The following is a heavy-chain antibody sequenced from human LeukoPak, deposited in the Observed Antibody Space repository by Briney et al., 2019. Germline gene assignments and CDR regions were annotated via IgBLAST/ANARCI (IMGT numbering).Heavy chain of an antibody. J-gene: IGHJ5*01. CDR3: ARASYYGSGTYSRFDP. Sequence: KSSQTLSLTCAISGDSVSSNTAAWTWIRQSPSRGLEWLGWTYYRSNWVYDYAVSVRSRITINPDTSKNQFSLQLNSVTPEDTAIYYCARASYYGSGTYSRFDPWGQGTLVTVSS. D-gene: IGHD3-10*01. CDR1: GDSVSSNTAA. V-gene: IGHV6-1*01. CDR2: TYYRSNWVY.